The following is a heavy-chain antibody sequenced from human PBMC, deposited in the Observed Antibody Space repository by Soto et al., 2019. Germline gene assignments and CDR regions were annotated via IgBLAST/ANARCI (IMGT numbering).Heavy chain of an antibody. Sequence: PSETLSLTCAVYGGSFSGYYWSWIRQPPGKGLEWIGEINHSGSTNYNPSLKSRVTISVDTSKNQFSLKLSSVTAADTAVYYCARRDTAMVITYWGQGTLVTVSS. CDR1: GGSFSGYY. CDR3: ARRDTAMVITY. CDR2: INHSGST. V-gene: IGHV4-34*01. J-gene: IGHJ4*02. D-gene: IGHD5-18*01.